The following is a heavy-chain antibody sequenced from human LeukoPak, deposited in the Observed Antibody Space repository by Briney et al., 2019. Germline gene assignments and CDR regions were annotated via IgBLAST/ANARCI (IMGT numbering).Heavy chain of an antibody. CDR2: IYHSGST. V-gene: IGHV4-30-2*01. J-gene: IGHJ3*02. CDR1: GGSISSGGYY. Sequence: SETLSLTCTVSGGSISSGGYYWSWIRQPPGKGLEWIGYIYHSGSTYYNPSLKSRVTISVDRSKNQFSLKLSSVTAADTAVYYCAREAGKGVFGVADTFNPHDAFDIWGQGTMVTVSS. D-gene: IGHD3-3*01. CDR3: AREAGKGVFGVADTFNPHDAFDI.